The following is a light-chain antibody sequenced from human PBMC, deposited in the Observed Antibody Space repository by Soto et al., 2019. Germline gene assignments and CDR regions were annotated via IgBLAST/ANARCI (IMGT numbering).Light chain of an antibody. CDR1: QTVSRMY. CDR3: QQRSNWPT. V-gene: IGKV3-11*01. J-gene: IGKJ3*01. Sequence: EIVLTQSPVTLSLSPGERATLSCRASQTVSRMYLSWFQQKPGQAPRLLIYDASNRATGIPARFSGGGSGTDFTLTISSLEPEDFAVYYCQQRSNWPTFGPGTKVDI. CDR2: DAS.